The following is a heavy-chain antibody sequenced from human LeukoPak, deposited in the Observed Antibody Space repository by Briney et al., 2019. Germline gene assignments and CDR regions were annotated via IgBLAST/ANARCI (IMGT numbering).Heavy chain of an antibody. Sequence: GGSLRLSCAASEFTFSNYAMNWVRQAPGKGLEWVSGISGGGGSTYYADSVKGRFTISRDNSKNTLYLQMDSLRAEDTPLYYCAKGSGINHYHWIDPCSQGTLVTVSS. CDR3: AKGSGINHYHWIDP. CDR2: ISGGGGST. J-gene: IGHJ5*02. CDR1: EFTFSNYA. V-gene: IGHV3-23*01. D-gene: IGHD1-14*01.